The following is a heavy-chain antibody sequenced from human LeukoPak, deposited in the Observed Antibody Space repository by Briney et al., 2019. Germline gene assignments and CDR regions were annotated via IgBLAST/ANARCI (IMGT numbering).Heavy chain of an antibody. Sequence: PGGSLRXSXXASGXTFSSYSMNWVRQAPGKGLEWVSSISSSSSYIYYADSVKGRFTISRDNAKNSLYLQMNSLRAEDTAVYYCARDLDYDILTGYYDYWGQGTLVTVSS. V-gene: IGHV3-21*01. CDR3: ARDLDYDILTGYYDY. D-gene: IGHD3-9*01. CDR2: ISSSSSYI. CDR1: GXTFSSYS. J-gene: IGHJ4*02.